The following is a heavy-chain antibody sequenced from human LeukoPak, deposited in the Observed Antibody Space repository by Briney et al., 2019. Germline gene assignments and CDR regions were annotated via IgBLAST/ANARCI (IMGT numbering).Heavy chain of an antibody. D-gene: IGHD6-19*01. V-gene: IGHV3-48*03. CDR3: ATTDITVAGTFFDY. J-gene: IGHJ4*02. CDR1: GFTFSSYE. Sequence: PGGSLRLSCAASGFTFSSYEMNWVRQAPGKGLEWVSYISSSGSTIYYADSVKGRFTISRDNAKNSLYLQMNSLRAEDTAVYYCATTDITVAGTFFDYWGQGTLVTVSS. CDR2: ISSSGSTI.